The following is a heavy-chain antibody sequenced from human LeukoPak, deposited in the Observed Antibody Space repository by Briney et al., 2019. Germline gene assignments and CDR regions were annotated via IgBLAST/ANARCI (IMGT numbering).Heavy chain of an antibody. J-gene: IGHJ6*02. D-gene: IGHD3-3*01. V-gene: IGHV4-59*01. CDR2: IYYSGST. CDR3: ARDRRSYYDFWSGYYGMDV. CDR1: GGSISSYY. Sequence: SGTLSLTCTVSGGSISSYYWSWIRQPPGKGLEWIGYIYYSGSTNYNPSLKSRVTISVDTSKNQFSLKLSSVTAADTAVYYCARDRRSYYDFWSGYYGMDVWGQGTTVTVSS.